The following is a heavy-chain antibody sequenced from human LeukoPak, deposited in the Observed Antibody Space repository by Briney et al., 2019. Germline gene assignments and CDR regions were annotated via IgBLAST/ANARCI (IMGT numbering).Heavy chain of an antibody. Sequence: PSQTLSLTCTVSGGSISSDSYYWSWIRQPAGKGLEWIGRIYTSGSTNYNPSLKSRVTISVDTSKNQFSLKLNSVTAADTAVYYCARGRFLEWSSSTNGAFDIWGQGTMVTVSS. J-gene: IGHJ3*02. CDR1: GGSISSDSYY. CDR3: ARGRFLEWSSSTNGAFDI. D-gene: IGHD3-3*01. V-gene: IGHV4-61*02. CDR2: IYTSGST.